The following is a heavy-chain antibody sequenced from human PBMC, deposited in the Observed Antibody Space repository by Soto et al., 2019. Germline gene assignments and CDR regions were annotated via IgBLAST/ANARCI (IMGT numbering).Heavy chain of an antibody. CDR3: ARETSGRYFDS. CDR2: GHIYDSGST. J-gene: IGHJ5*01. CDR1: GDSVSRSHYY. D-gene: IGHD1-26*01. V-gene: IGHV4-61*01. Sequence: SENLSPTCTVSGDSVSRSHYYWAWVRQPPGKGLEWIGYGHIYDSGSTTYNPSLKSRVTISLDTSKNQFSLTLSSVTAEDTAIYYCARETSGRYFDSWGQGALVTVPQ.